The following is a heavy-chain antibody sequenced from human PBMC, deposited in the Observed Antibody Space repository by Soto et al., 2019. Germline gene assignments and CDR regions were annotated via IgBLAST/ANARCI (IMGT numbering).Heavy chain of an antibody. CDR1: GFTFSSYW. CDR3: ERATTPLYYYDSSGYLNGMDV. V-gene: IGHV3-74*01. CDR2: INSDGSRK. D-gene: IGHD3-22*01. J-gene: IGHJ6*02. Sequence: GGSLRLSCAASGFTFSSYWMHWVRQAPGKGLVWVSRINSDGSRKSYADSVKGRFTISRDNATNTLYLPMNSLRAEDTAVYYCERATTPLYYYDSSGYLNGMDVWGQGTTVTVSS.